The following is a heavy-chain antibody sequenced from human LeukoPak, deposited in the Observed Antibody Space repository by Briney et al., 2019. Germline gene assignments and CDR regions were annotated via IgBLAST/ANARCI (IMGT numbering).Heavy chain of an antibody. CDR2: IYYSGST. J-gene: IGHJ3*02. CDR1: GGSISSYY. D-gene: IGHD1-1*01. Sequence: SETLSLTCTVSGGSISSYYWSWIRQPPGEGLEWIGYIYYSGSTNYNPSLKSRVTISVDTSKNQFSLKLSSVTAADTAVYYCARALAIHDAFDIWGQGTMVTVSS. V-gene: IGHV4-59*01. CDR3: ARALAIHDAFDI.